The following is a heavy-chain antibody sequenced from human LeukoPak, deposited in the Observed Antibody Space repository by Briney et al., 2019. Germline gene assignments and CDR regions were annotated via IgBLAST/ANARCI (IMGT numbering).Heavy chain of an antibody. V-gene: IGHV3-74*01. J-gene: IGHJ4*02. D-gene: IGHD4/OR15-4a*01. CDR2: IKSDGSST. CDR3: ARAMVPLFEN. Sequence: GGSLRLSCAASGFTFSSYWMHWVRQAPGKGLVWVSRIKSDGSSTSYADSVKGRFTISRVNAKNTLYLQMNSLRDEDTAVYYCARAMVPLFENWGQGTLVTVSS. CDR1: GFTFSSYW.